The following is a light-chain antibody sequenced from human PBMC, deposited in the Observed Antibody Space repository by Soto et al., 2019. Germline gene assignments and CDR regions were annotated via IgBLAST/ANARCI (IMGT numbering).Light chain of an antibody. CDR2: SSN. J-gene: IGLJ3*02. CDR1: SSNIGSNT. V-gene: IGLV1-44*01. CDR3: AAWDDSLHGPV. Sequence: QSVLTQPPSASGTPGQRVTISCSGSSSNIGSNTVNWYQQLPGTAPKLLMYSSNQRPSGVPDRFSGSKSGTSASLAISGLQSEDEADYYCAAWDDSLHGPVFGGGTKSPS.